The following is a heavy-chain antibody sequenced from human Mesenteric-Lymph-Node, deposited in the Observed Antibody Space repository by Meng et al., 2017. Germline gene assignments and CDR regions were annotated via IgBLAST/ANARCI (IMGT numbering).Heavy chain of an antibody. CDR2: IYTSGST. CDR3: AGSGGTMVRGVEFFPYYYGMDV. CDR1: GGSISSYY. J-gene: IGHJ6*01. D-gene: IGHD3-10*01. V-gene: IGHV4-4*07. Sequence: SETLSLTCTVFGGSISSYYWSWIRQPAGKGLEWIGRIYTSGSTNYNPSLKSRVTMSVDTSKNQFSLKLSSVTAADTAVYYCAGSGGTMVRGVEFFPYYYGMDVWGQGTTVTVSS.